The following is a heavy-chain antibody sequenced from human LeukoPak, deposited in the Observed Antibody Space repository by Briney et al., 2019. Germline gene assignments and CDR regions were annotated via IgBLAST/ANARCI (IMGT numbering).Heavy chain of an antibody. CDR3: AKVAGSRYFDI. Sequence: SETLSLTCTVSGGSVSTYYWSWIRQPAGKGLEWIGRFYSSGSTSYNPSLKSRVSMSIDTCKNQFSLNLTSVTAADTAVYYCAKVAGSRYFDIWGRGTLVTVSS. V-gene: IGHV4-4*07. J-gene: IGHJ2*01. D-gene: IGHD6-19*01. CDR1: GGSVSTYY. CDR2: FYSSGST.